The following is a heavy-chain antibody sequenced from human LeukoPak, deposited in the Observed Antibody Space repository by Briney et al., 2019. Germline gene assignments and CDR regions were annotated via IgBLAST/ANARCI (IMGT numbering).Heavy chain of an antibody. CDR2: IYYSGST. V-gene: IGHV4-31*03. D-gene: IGHD3-22*01. J-gene: IGHJ3*02. CDR3: ARSDSSGYYYVEGAFDI. Sequence: PSETLSLTCTVSGGSISSGGYYWSWIRQHPGKGLEWIGYIYYSGSTYYNPSLKSRVTTSVDTSKNQFSLKLSSVTAADTAVYYCARSDSSGYYYVEGAFDIWGQGTMVTVSS. CDR1: GGSISSGGYY.